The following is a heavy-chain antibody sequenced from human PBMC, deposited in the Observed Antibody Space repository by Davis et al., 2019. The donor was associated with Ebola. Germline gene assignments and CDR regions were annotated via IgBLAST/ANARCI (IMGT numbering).Heavy chain of an antibody. CDR1: GGSTSSGDYY. CDR3: ARSSGDLDY. CDR2: IYYSGST. D-gene: IGHD4-17*01. V-gene: IGHV4-30-4*01. J-gene: IGHJ4*02. Sequence: MPSETLSLTCAVSGGSTSSGDYYWSWIRQPPGKGLEWIGYIYYSGSTYYNPSLKSRVTISVDTSKNQFSLKLSSVTAADTAVYYCARSSGDLDYWGQGTLVTVSS.